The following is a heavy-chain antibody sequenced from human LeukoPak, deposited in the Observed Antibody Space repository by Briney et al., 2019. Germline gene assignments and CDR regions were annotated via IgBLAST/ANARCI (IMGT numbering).Heavy chain of an antibody. V-gene: IGHV4-31*03. CDR3: ARDQHDDVWGSYPGDY. Sequence: PSETLSLTCTVSGGSISSGGYYWSWIRQHPGKGLEWVGYIYYSGSTYYNPSLKSRVTISVDTSKNQFSLKLSSVTAADTAVYYCARDQHDDVWGSYPGDYWGQGTLVTVSS. CDR1: GGSISSGGYY. J-gene: IGHJ4*02. CDR2: IYYSGST. D-gene: IGHD3-16*01.